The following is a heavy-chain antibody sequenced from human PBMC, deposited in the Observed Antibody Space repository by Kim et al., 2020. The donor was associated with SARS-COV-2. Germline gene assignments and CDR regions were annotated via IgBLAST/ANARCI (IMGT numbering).Heavy chain of an antibody. Sequence: GESLKISCKGSGYSFTSYWISWVRQMPGKGLEWMGRIDPSDSYTNYSPSFQGHVTISADKSISTAYLQWSSLKASDTAMYYCARRWEDSSSSPFDYWGQGALVTVSS. CDR2: IDPSDSYT. D-gene: IGHD6-6*01. V-gene: IGHV5-10-1*01. CDR1: GYSFTSYW. J-gene: IGHJ4*02. CDR3: ARRWEDSSSSPFDY.